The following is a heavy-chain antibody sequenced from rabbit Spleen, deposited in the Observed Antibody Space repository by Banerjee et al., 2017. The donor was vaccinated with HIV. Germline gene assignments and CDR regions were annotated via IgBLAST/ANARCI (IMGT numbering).Heavy chain of an antibody. Sequence: QDQLVESGGGLVQPGGSLTLSCKASGFDFSSYGMSWVRQAPGKGLEWIACIDAGSSGFTYFATWAKGRFTISKTSSTTVTLQMTSLTAADTATYFCARDTSSSFSSYGMDLWGPGTLVTVS. CDR3: ARDTSSSFSSYGMDL. CDR2: IDAGSSGFT. D-gene: IGHD1-1*01. J-gene: IGHJ6*01. CDR1: GFDFSSYG. V-gene: IGHV1S45*01.